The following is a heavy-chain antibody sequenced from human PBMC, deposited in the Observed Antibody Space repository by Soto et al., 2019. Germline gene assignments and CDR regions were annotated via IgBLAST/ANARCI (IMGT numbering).Heavy chain of an antibody. D-gene: IGHD6-19*01. CDR1: GFTFSSYA. Sequence: QVQLVESGGGVVQPGRSLRLSCAASGFTFSSYAMHSFRRAPGKGLEWVAAVSHDGKSGFYADSVSGRFTVSRDNSNNLVYLQMDRLRPEDTALFYCARLDKFNGGWSWGQATAVAVSS. CDR3: ARLDKFNGGWS. J-gene: IGHJ4*02. CDR2: VSHDGKSG. V-gene: IGHV3-30*14.